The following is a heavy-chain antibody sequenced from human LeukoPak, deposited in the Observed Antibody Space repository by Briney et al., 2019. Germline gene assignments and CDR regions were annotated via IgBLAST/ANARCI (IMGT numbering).Heavy chain of an antibody. CDR2: ISYDGNSA. CDR1: GFNFDTFA. Sequence: GGSLRLSCAASGFNFDTFAMEWVRQAPGKGLEWVAVISYDGNSAYYTDSVKGRFTVSRDNSRKTVDLLMNSLRPEDTAVYYCARVWGYNWNYWGQGTLVTVSS. J-gene: IGHJ4*02. V-gene: IGHV3-30*04. D-gene: IGHD1-20*01. CDR3: ARVWGYNWNY.